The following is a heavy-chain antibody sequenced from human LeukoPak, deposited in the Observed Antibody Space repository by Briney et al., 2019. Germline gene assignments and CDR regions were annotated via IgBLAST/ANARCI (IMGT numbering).Heavy chain of an antibody. J-gene: IGHJ4*02. Sequence: PGGSLRLSCAASGFTFSSYEMNWVRQAPGKGLEWVSYISSSGSTIYYADSVKGRFTISRDNAKNSLYLQMNSLRAEDTAVYYCARAGSGWNFDYWGQGTLVTVSS. CDR2: ISSSGSTI. V-gene: IGHV3-48*03. CDR1: GFTFSSYE. CDR3: ARAGSGWNFDY. D-gene: IGHD6-19*01.